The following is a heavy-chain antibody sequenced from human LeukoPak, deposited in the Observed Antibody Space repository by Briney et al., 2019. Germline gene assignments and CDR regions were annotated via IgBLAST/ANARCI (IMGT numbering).Heavy chain of an antibody. CDR2: INHSGST. Sequence: SETLSLTCAVYGGSFSGYYWSWVRQPPGKGLEWIGEINHSGSTNYNPSLKSRVTISVDTSKNQFSLKLSSVTAADTAVYYCASVYSSPDYWGQGTLVTVSS. J-gene: IGHJ4*02. CDR1: GGSFSGYY. CDR3: ASVYSSPDY. D-gene: IGHD6-6*01. V-gene: IGHV4-34*01.